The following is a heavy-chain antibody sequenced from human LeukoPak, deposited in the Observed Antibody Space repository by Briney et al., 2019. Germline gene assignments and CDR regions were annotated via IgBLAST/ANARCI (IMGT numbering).Heavy chain of an antibody. Sequence: SETLSLTCTVSGGSISSYYWSWIRQSPGKGLEWIGYISYSGETKYSPSLKRRVTISGDRSKNTFSLRMTSVTAADTAVYFCAKSHPAVTTTDWYFDLWGRGTLVTVSS. CDR2: ISYSGET. CDR3: AKSHPAVTTTDWYFDL. J-gene: IGHJ2*01. V-gene: IGHV4-59*03. D-gene: IGHD4-17*01. CDR1: GGSISSYY.